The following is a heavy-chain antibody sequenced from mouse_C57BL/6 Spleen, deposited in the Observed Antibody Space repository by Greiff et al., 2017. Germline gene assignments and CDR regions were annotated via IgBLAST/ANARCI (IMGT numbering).Heavy chain of an antibody. V-gene: IGHV5-16*01. CDR3: ARVRSYYSNYEGAMDY. Sequence: DVHLVESEGGLVQPGSSMKLSCTASGFTFSDYYMAWVRQVPEKGLEWVANINYDGSSTYYLDSLKSRFIISRDNAKNILYLQMSSLKSVDTATYDCARVRSYYSNYEGAMDYWGQGTSVTVSS. D-gene: IGHD2-5*01. CDR2: INYDGSST. CDR1: GFTFSDYY. J-gene: IGHJ4*01.